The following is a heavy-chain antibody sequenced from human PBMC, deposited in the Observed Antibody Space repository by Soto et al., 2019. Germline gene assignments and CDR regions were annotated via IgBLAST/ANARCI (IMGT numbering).Heavy chain of an antibody. D-gene: IGHD3-10*01. J-gene: IGHJ4*02. Sequence: GASVKVSCKASGYTFTGYYMHWVRQAPGQGLEWMGWINPNSGGTNYAQKFQGWVTMTRDTSISTAYMELSRLRSDDTAVYYCAREIRVQVDYGSERMGGPGGYWGQGTLVTVSS. CDR3: AREIRVQVDYGSERMGGPGGY. CDR2: INPNSGGT. V-gene: IGHV1-2*04. CDR1: GYTFTGYY.